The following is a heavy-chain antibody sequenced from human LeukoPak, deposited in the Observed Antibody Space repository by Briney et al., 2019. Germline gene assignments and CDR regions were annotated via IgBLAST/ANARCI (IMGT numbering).Heavy chain of an antibody. Sequence: PSETLSLTCTVSGASVTAYHWGWIRQSPGKGLEWIGYILYSGTTNYIPSLKSRVTISVDTSKNQFSLKLTSLTAADTAVYYCVKVGTGTVDYWGQGTLVSASS. D-gene: IGHD1-1*01. J-gene: IGHJ4*02. V-gene: IGHV4-59*02. CDR3: VKVGTGTVDY. CDR1: GASVTAYH. CDR2: ILYSGTT.